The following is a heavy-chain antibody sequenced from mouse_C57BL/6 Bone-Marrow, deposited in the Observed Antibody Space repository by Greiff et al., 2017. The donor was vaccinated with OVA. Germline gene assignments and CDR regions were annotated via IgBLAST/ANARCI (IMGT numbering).Heavy chain of an antibody. D-gene: IGHD1-1*01. CDR2: IYPGDGDT. V-gene: IGHV1-82*01. J-gene: IGHJ3*01. CDR1: GYAFSSSW. CDR3: ARGYYGSSLCAD. Sequence: VQLQQSGPELVKPGASVKISCKASGYAFSSSWMNWVKQRPGKGLEWIGRIYPGDGDTNYNGKFKGKATLTADKSSSTAYMQLSSLTSEDSAVYFCARGYYGSSLCADWGQGTLVTVSA.